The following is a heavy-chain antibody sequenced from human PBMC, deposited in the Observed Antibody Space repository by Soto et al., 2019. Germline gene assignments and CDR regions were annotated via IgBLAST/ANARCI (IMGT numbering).Heavy chain of an antibody. J-gene: IGHJ5*02. CDR1: GGSISSSSYY. CDR2: IYYSGST. V-gene: IGHV4-39*01. Sequence: SETLSLTCTVSGGSISSSSYYWGWIRQPPGKGLEWIGSIYYSGSTYYNPSLKSRVTISVDTSKNQFSLKLSSVTAADTAVYYCARQGGRAAAAFSWFDPWGQGTLVTVSS. D-gene: IGHD6-13*01. CDR3: ARQGGRAAAAFSWFDP.